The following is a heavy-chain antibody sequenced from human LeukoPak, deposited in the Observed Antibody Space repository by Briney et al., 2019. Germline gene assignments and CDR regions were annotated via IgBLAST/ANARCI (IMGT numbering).Heavy chain of an antibody. CDR3: ARDLGGITVAGVFDY. CDR2: IYYSGST. Sequence: SETLSLTCTVSGGSISSGGYYWSWIRQPPGKGLEWIGYIYYSGSTNYNPSLKSRVTISVDTSKNQFSLKLSSVTAADTAVYYCARDLGGITVAGVFDYWGQGTLVTVSS. V-gene: IGHV4-61*08. J-gene: IGHJ4*02. D-gene: IGHD6-19*01. CDR1: GGSISSGGYY.